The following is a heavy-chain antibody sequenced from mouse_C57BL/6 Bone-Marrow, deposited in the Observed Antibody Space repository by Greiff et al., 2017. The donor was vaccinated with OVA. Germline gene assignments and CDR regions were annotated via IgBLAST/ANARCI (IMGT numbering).Heavy chain of an antibody. D-gene: IGHD1-1*01. CDR1: GFTFSSYG. Sequence: DVHLVESGGDLVKPGGSLKLSCAASGFTFSSYGMSWVRQTPDKRLEWVATISSGGSYTYYPDSVKGRFTISRDNAKNTLYLQMSSLKSEDTAMYYCARHVTTVVFDYWGQGTTLTVSS. CDR3: ARHVTTVVFDY. V-gene: IGHV5-6*01. J-gene: IGHJ2*01. CDR2: ISSGGSYT.